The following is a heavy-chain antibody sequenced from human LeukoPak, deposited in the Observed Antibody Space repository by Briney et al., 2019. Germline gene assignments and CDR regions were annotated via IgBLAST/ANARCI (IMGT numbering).Heavy chain of an antibody. CDR1: GFTFSSYG. D-gene: IGHD3-3*01. V-gene: IGHV3-33*01. Sequence: GGSLRLSCAASGFTFSSYGMHWVRQAPGKGLEWVAVIWYDGSNKYYADSVKGRFTISRDNSKNTLYLQMNSLRVEDTAVYYCARDITIFGVVINFDYWGQGTLVTVSS. CDR3: ARDITIFGVVINFDY. CDR2: IWYDGSNK. J-gene: IGHJ4*02.